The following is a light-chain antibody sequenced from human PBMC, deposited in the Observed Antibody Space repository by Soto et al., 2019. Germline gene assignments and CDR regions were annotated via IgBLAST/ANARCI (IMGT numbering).Light chain of an antibody. CDR1: SSDVGGYNY. CDR2: DVS. J-gene: IGLJ1*01. Sequence: QSALTQPASISGSPGQSITISCTGTSSDVGGYNYVSWYQQPPGKAPKLMIYDVSNRPSGISNRFSGSKSGNTASLTISGLQAEDEGDYYCSSYTSTTTHYVFGTGTKLTVL. CDR3: SSYTSTTTHYV. V-gene: IGLV2-14*03.